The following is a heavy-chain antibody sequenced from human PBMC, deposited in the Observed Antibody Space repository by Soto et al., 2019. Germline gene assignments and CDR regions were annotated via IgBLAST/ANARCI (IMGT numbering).Heavy chain of an antibody. D-gene: IGHD2-2*01. CDR1: GFTFSSYW. Sequence: GGSLRLSCAASGFTFSSYWMSWVRQAPGKGLEWVANIKQDGSEKYYVDSVKGRFTIPRDNAKNSLYLQMNSLRAEDTAVYYCARANIYCSSTIVYGSHYYYYGMDVWGQGTTVTVAS. V-gene: IGHV3-7*05. J-gene: IGHJ6*02. CDR3: ARANIYCSSTIVYGSHYYYYGMDV. CDR2: IKQDGSEK.